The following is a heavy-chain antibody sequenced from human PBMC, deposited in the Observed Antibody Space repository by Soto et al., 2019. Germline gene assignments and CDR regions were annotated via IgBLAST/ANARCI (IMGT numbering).Heavy chain of an antibody. CDR2: ISCSGGST. CDR1: GFTFSSYA. CDR3: AKDRSRGSEIDGLDI. V-gene: IGHV3-23*01. D-gene: IGHD3-10*01. J-gene: IGHJ6*02. Sequence: GGSLRLSCAASGFTFSSYAMRWVRQAPGKGLEWVSAISCSGGSTYYADSVKGRFTISRDNSKNTLYLQMNSLRAEDTALYYCAKDRSRGSEIDGLDIWGQGTMVTVSS.